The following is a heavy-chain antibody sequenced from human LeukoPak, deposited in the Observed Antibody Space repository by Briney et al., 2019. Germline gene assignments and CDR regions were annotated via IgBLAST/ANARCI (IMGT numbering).Heavy chain of an antibody. J-gene: IGHJ6*03. CDR1: GGPIYSYY. V-gene: IGHV4-4*07. Sequence: SETLSLTCTVSGGPIYSYYWSWIRQTAGKGLEWIGRLYPGVSTDYNPSLKSRVTISVDTSKKQFALKLSAVTAADTAVYYCARMNFYDSTGYSPGHYMDVWGKGNTVTVSS. CDR2: LYPGVST. CDR3: ARMNFYDSTGYSPGHYMDV. D-gene: IGHD3-22*01.